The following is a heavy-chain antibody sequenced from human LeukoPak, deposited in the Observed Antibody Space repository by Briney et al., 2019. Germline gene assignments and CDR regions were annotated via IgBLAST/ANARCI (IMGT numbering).Heavy chain of an antibody. J-gene: IGHJ4*02. D-gene: IGHD6-6*01. V-gene: IGHV1-69*13. Sequence: SVKVSCKASGGTFSSYAISWVRQAPGQGLEWMGGIIPIFGTANYAQKFQGRVTITADESTSTAYMELSSLRSEDTAVYYCTRDGYSSSSFTPFDYWGQGTLVTVSS. CDR1: GGTFSSYA. CDR3: TRDGYSSSSFTPFDY. CDR2: IIPIFGTA.